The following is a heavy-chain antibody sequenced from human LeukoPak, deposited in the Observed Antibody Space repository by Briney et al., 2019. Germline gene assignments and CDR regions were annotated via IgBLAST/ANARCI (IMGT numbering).Heavy chain of an antibody. V-gene: IGHV3-11*04. CDR3: ARWNVFDAFDI. CDR2: ITSTGGTT. D-gene: IGHD1-1*01. CDR1: GLTISDNY. Sequence: GGSLTLSCAASGLTISDNYMTWIRQAPAKGLQWVSSITSTGGTTRYADSVNGRFTISRDNAKNSLYLQMNSLRAEDTAVYYCARWNVFDAFDIWGQGTMVTVSS. J-gene: IGHJ3*02.